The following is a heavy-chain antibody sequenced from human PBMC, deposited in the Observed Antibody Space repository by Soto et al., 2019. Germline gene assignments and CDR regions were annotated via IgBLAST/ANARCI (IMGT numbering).Heavy chain of an antibody. CDR3: ARDLSTGAADYYFDY. V-gene: IGHV3-30*03. CDR1: GFTFNNFA. J-gene: IGHJ4*02. Sequence: PGGSLRLSCAASGFTFNNFAMHWVRQAPGEGLEWVAVISYNGGDKYYADSVKGRFTISRDNSKNTLYLQMNGLRAEDTAVYYCARDLSTGAADYYFDYWGQGALVTVS. CDR2: ISYNGGDK. D-gene: IGHD6-13*01.